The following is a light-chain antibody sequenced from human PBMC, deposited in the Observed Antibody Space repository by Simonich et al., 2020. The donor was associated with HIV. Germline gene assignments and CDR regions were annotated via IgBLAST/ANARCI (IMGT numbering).Light chain of an antibody. J-gene: IGKJ1*01. CDR2: WAA. CDR3: QQYYSTPPT. CDR1: QSFLYTSNNKNY. V-gene: IGKV4-1*01. Sequence: DIVMTQSPDSLAVSLGERATINCKSSQSFLYTSNNKNYLAWSQKKPGQPPKLLIYWAATRESGVPDRFSGSGSGTDFTLTISSLQAEDVAVYYCQQYYSTPPTFGQGTKVEIK.